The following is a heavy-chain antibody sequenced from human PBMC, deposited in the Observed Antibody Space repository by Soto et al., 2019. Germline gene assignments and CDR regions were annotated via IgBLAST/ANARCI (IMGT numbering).Heavy chain of an antibody. V-gene: IGHV4-34*01. CDR2: INHSGST. D-gene: IGHD2-8*02. Sequence: QVQLQQWGAGLLKPSETLSLTCAVYGGSFSGYYWTWIRQPPGPGLEWIGEINHSGSTNYNPSLKSRVTISVDTSKNLSSLKLTSVTAAETAVYFCARDKITGLFDYWGQGPLVTVSS. CDR3: ARDKITGLFDY. CDR1: GGSFSGYY. J-gene: IGHJ4*02.